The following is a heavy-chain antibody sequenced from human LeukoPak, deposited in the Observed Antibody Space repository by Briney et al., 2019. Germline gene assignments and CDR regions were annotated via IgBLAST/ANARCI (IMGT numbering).Heavy chain of an antibody. Sequence: PSETLSLTCAVYGGSFSGYYWSWIRQPPGKGLEWIGEINHSGSTNYNPSLKSQITISVDTSKNQFSLKLSSVTAADTAVYYCARIVVPAAIRDYWGQGTLVTVSS. J-gene: IGHJ4*02. V-gene: IGHV4-34*01. CDR1: GGSFSGYY. D-gene: IGHD2-2*01. CDR3: ARIVVPAAIRDY. CDR2: INHSGST.